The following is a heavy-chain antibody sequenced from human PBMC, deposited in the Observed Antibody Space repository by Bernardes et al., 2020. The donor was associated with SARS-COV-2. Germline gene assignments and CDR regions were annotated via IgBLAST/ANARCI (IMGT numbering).Heavy chain of an antibody. D-gene: IGHD3-3*01. CDR3: AKDDDRPLFGAPGFDS. J-gene: IGHJ4*02. V-gene: IGHV3-23*01. CDR2: ISGSGTTT. CDR1: GFTFTKYD. Sequence: GSLRLSCAASGFTFTKYDMSWVRQAPGTGLEWVSGISGSGTTTYYADSVKGRFTISRDNSKNTLFLQMDSLRAEDTAVYYCAKDDDRPLFGAPGFDSWGQGTLVTVSS.